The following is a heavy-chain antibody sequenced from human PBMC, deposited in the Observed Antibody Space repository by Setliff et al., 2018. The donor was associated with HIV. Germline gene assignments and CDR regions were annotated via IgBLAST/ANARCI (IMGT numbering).Heavy chain of an antibody. CDR1: GFTFSSYW. J-gene: IGHJ4*02. CDR2: INSDGSSTI. D-gene: IGHD6-13*01. CDR3: ARDGSSWYQITDY. Sequence: GGSLRLSCAASGFTFSSYWMHWVRQAPGKGLVWVSRINSDGSSTIYYADSVKGRFIVSRDNGKNSVYLQMNSLRVEDTAVYFCARDGSSWYQITDYWGQGTLVT. V-gene: IGHV3-74*01.